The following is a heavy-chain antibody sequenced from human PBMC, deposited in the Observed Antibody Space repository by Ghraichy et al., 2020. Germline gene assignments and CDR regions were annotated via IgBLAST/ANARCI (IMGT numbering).Heavy chain of an antibody. J-gene: IGHJ4*02. D-gene: IGHD1-14*01. CDR3: AKRTPGVYYFDY. CDR1: GGSITSYY. Sequence: SETPSLTCTVSGGSITSYYWSWIRQPPGKGLEWIGYIYYTGSTNFNPSLKSRVTISVDTSKNQFSLKLSSVTAADTAVYYCAKRTPGVYYFDYWGQGTLVTVSS. V-gene: IGHV4-59*08. CDR2: IYYTGST.